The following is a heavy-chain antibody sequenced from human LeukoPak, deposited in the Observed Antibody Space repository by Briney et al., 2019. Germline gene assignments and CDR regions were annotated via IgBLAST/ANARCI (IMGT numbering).Heavy chain of an antibody. CDR2: IYYSGST. D-gene: IGHD1-7*01. Sequence: SSETLSLTCTVSGGSISSYCWSWIRQPPGKGLEWIGYIYYSGSTNYNPSLKSRVTISLDTSKNQFSLKLSSMTAADTAVYYCARHSNWNYDYWGQGTLVTVSS. CDR1: GGSISSYC. J-gene: IGHJ4*02. V-gene: IGHV4-59*08. CDR3: ARHSNWNYDY.